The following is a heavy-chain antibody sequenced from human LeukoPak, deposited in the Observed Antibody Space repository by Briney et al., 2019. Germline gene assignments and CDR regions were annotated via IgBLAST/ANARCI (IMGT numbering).Heavy chain of an antibody. CDR3: ARGSHDFWSGYYTEHYFDY. J-gene: IGHJ4*02. V-gene: IGHV4-59*01. Sequence: SETLSLTCNVSGDSIRSYNWNWIRQPPGKGLEWIGYIYYSGSTNYNPSLKSRVTISLDTSKTQFSLKLDSVTSADTGVYYCARGSHDFWSGYYTEHYFDYWGQGTLVTVSS. CDR2: IYYSGST. CDR1: GDSIRSYN. D-gene: IGHD3-3*01.